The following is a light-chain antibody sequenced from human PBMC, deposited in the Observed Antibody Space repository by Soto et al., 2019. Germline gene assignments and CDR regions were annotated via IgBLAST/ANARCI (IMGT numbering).Light chain of an antibody. CDR2: EVT. CDR3: CSYVGSNNYV. V-gene: IGLV2-8*01. J-gene: IGLJ1*01. Sequence: QFVLTHSPSAFRPPGQSVAIPCTRTSRDVGGYNYVSWYQQYPGKAPKLIMYEVTKRPSGVPDRFSGSKSGNTASLTVSGLQAEDEADYYCCSYVGSNNYVFGTGTKVTVL. CDR1: SRDVGGYNY.